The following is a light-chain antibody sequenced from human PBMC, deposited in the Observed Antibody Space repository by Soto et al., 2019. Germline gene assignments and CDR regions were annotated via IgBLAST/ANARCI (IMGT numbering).Light chain of an antibody. J-gene: IGLJ1*01. Sequence: QSVLTQPPSVSAAPGQKVTISCSGSSSNIGNNYVSWYQQLPGTAPKLLIYENNKRPSGIPDRFSGSKSGTSATLGITGLQTGDEADYYCGTWDSSLSVNYVFGTGTKVT. V-gene: IGLV1-51*02. CDR3: GTWDSSLSVNYV. CDR1: SSNIGNNY. CDR2: ENN.